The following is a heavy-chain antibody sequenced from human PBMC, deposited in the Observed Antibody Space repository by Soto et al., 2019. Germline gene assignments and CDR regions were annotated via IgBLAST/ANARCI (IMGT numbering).Heavy chain of an antibody. J-gene: IGHJ4*02. V-gene: IGHV4-39*01. CDR1: GGSVTSSCYY. CDR3: ARHASRGYSSSWYFED. D-gene: IGHD6-13*01. Sequence: PSETLSLTCNVSGGSVTSSCYYWGWIRQAPGKGLEWIVSTYYSAGTYYNPSLKSRITTSMDASKNQFTLTVTSVTAADTAIYYCARHASRGYSSSWYFEDWGQGTPVTVSS. CDR2: TYYSAGT.